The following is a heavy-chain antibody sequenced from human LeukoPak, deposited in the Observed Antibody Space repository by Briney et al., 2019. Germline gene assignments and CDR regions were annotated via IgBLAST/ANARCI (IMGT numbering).Heavy chain of an antibody. Sequence: PGGSLRLSCVASKITFSTYAMSWVRQAPGKGLEWVSGIGGSGVHTYYAASVKGRFTISRDNSKRTLNLQMNSLRAEDTAIYYCAKAIDTGGYNFERGADHWGQGTLVTVSS. D-gene: IGHD3-22*01. CDR1: KITFSTYA. V-gene: IGHV3-23*01. CDR3: AKAIDTGGYNFERGADH. CDR2: IGGSGVHT. J-gene: IGHJ4*02.